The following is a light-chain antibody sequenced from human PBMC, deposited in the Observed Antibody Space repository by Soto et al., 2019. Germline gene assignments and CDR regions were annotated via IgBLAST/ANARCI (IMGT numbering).Light chain of an antibody. V-gene: IGLV2-23*01. Sequence: QSALTQPASVSGCPGQSITISCTGTSIDVGSYNFVSWYQQHPGKAPKLMIYEGSKRPSGVSNRFSGSKSGNTASLTISGLQAEDEADYYCCSYTSSTTWVFGGGTKVTVL. CDR3: CSYTSSTTWV. CDR1: SIDVGSYNF. J-gene: IGLJ3*02. CDR2: EGS.